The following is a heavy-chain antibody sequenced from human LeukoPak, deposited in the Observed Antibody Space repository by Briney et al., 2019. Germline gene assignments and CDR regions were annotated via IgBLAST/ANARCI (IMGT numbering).Heavy chain of an antibody. J-gene: IGHJ4*02. D-gene: IGHD6-19*01. Sequence: SETLSLTCIVSGGSISSYYWSWIRQPAGKGLEWIGRIYTSGSTNYNPSLKSRVTMSVDTSKNQFSLKLSSVTAADTAVYYCARQPLSGWYVGCFDYWGQGTLVTVSS. CDR1: GGSISSYY. CDR3: ARQPLSGWYVGCFDY. V-gene: IGHV4-4*07. CDR2: IYTSGST.